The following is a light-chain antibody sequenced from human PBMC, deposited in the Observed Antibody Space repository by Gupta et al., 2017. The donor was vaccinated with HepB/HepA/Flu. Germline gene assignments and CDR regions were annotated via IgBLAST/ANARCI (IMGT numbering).Light chain of an antibody. V-gene: IGLV1-44*01. Sequence: QSVLTQPPSESATPGQRVTISCSGGSSDIGSHTLTWYQHLPGTAPKLLIFHDTERPSGVPVRFSASKSGSSGSLAISGLQYEDEADYYCAAWDDSRNTWVFGGGTKLTVL. CDR2: HDT. J-gene: IGLJ3*02. CDR1: SSDIGSHT. CDR3: AAWDDSRNTWV.